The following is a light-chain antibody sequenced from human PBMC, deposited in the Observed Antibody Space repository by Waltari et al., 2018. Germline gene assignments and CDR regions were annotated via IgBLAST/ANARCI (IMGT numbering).Light chain of an antibody. Sequence: DIQITQSPFTLSPSVGDRVTITCRASQSISSWLAWYQQKPGKAPKLLIYKASSLESGVPSRFSGSGSGTEFTLTISSLQPDDFATYYCQQYHTLYTFGQGTKLEI. CDR2: KAS. CDR1: QSISSW. J-gene: IGKJ2*01. CDR3: QQYHTLYT. V-gene: IGKV1-5*03.